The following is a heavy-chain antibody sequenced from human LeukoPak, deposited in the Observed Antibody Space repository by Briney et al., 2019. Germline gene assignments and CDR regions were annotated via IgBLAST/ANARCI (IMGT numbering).Heavy chain of an antibody. CDR1: GFTLSSYA. V-gene: IGHV3-23*01. CDR2: ISGSGGST. J-gene: IGHJ4*02. CDR3: AKDGYSSGWYDY. D-gene: IGHD6-19*01. Sequence: SGGSLRLSCAASGFTLSSYAMSWVRQAPGKGLEWVSAISGSGGSTYYADSVKGRFTISRDNSKNTLYLQMNSLRAEDTAVYYCAKDGYSSGWYDYWGQGTLVTVSS.